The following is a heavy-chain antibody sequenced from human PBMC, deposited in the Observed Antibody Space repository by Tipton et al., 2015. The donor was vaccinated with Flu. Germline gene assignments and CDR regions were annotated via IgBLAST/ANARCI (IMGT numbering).Heavy chain of an antibody. V-gene: IGHV4-38-2*01. CDR3: ARTTYYYGSGSSDY. CDR1: DSSVGRGYC. Sequence: TLSLTCSVSDSSVGRGYCWGWIRQPPGKGLEWIGEINHSGSTQYNSSLKSRVTMSVDSSKNQFSLHLTSVTAADTAVYYCARTTYYYGSGSSDYWGQGTLVTVSS. D-gene: IGHD3-10*01. CDR2: INHSGST. J-gene: IGHJ4*02.